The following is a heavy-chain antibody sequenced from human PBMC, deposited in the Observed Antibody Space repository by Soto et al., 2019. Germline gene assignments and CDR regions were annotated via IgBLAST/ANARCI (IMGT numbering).Heavy chain of an antibody. CDR1: GGTFSSYA. V-gene: IGHV1-69*13. Sequence: SVKVSCKASGGTFSSYAISWVRQAPGQGLEWMGGIIPIFGTANYAQKFQGRVTITADESTSTAYMELSSLRSEDTAVYYCARGFYNRRCITMIVVAPFDYWGQGTLVTVSS. D-gene: IGHD3-22*01. J-gene: IGHJ4*02. CDR3: ARGFYNRRCITMIVVAPFDY. CDR2: IIPIFGTA.